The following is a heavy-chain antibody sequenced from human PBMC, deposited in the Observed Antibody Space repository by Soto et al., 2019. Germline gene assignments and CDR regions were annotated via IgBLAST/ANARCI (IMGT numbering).Heavy chain of an antibody. J-gene: IGHJ5*02. CDR2: IFYSGST. CDR1: GVSIGSYY. CDR3: ARCSNIGWFDP. V-gene: IGHV4-59*01. Sequence: PSETLSLTCTVSGVSIGSYYWTWIRQPPGKGLEWIGYIFYSGSTSYNPSLKSRVTISVDTSKKQFSLKLSSVTAADTAVYYCARCSNIGWFDPWGQGTLVTVSS. D-gene: IGHD2-15*01.